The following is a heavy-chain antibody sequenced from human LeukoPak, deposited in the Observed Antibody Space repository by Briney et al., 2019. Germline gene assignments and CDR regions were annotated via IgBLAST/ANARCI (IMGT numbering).Heavy chain of an antibody. CDR1: AFTFSSYE. CDR3: GSSPRGVYGC. V-gene: IGHV3-48*03. J-gene: IGHJ1*01. D-gene: IGHD5/OR15-5a*01. Sequence: GGSLTLSCVAYAFTFSSYEMSCDRQAPGKGLEWVSEISGSGTNITYADSVKGRFTISSDNDMNSLYLQMNSLRVEDTAVYYCGSSPRGVYGCWGQVTPVT. CDR2: ISGSGTNI.